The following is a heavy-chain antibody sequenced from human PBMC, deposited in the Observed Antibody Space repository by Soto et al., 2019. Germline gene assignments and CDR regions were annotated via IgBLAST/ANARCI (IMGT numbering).Heavy chain of an antibody. V-gene: IGHV3-74*03. Sequence: EVQLVESGGGLVQPGGSLRLSCAASGFTFGNFWMHWVRQTPGEGLVWVSRINGDGSSSTYADFVKGRFIISRDNAKNTVYLQMNGLRAEDTGVYYCAKDFKLGQVSYFAMDVWGQGTPVNVSS. CDR3: AKDFKLGQVSYFAMDV. CDR2: INGDGSSS. J-gene: IGHJ6*02. CDR1: GFTFGNFW. D-gene: IGHD7-27*01.